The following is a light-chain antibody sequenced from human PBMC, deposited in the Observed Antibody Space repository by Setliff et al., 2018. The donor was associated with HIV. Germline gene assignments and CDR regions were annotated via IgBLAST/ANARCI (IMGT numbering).Light chain of an antibody. J-gene: IGLJ1*01. CDR1: SNDVGRYDL. CDR2: QAT. CDR3: CSNTGSNTFV. Sequence: SNDVGRYDLVSWYQQHPARAPKLIIYQATRRPSGVSNRFSGPKSGNVASLTISGLQAEDEADYYCCSNTGSNTFVFGTGTKGTVL. V-gene: IGLV2-23*01.